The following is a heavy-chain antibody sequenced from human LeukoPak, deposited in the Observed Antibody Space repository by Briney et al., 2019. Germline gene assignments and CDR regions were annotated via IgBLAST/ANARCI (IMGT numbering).Heavy chain of an antibody. CDR3: ARDKIYRGSGSCLDY. D-gene: IGHD3-10*01. CDR1: GLTFTGYA. J-gene: IGHJ4*02. Sequence: GGSLRLSCAASGLTFTGYAMHWVRQAPGKGLEWMAVISHDGTKKEYADSGKGRFTISRDSSNNALYLQMDSLRAEDTAVYYCARDKIYRGSGSCLDYWGQGTLVIVSS. V-gene: IGHV3-30-3*01. CDR2: ISHDGTKK.